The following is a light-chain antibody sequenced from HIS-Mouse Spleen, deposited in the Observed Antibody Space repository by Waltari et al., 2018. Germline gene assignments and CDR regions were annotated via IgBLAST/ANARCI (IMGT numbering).Light chain of an antibody. CDR3: CSYAGSHVV. CDR2: DVS. Sequence: QSALTQPRPVSGSPGQSVPISCTGTRRDVGGYHSVSWYQQHQGKAPKLMIYDVSKRPSGVPDRFSGSKSGNTASLTISGLQAEDEADYYCCSYAGSHVVFGGGTKLTVL. J-gene: IGLJ2*01. CDR1: RRDVGGYHS. V-gene: IGLV2-11*01.